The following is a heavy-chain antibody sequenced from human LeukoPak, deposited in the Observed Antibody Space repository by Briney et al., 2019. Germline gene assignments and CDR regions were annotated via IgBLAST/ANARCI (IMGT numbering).Heavy chain of an antibody. Sequence: PGGSLRLSCAASGFTFSSYAMSWDRQAPGKGLEWVSAISGSGVSTYYADTVKGRFTISRDNSKTTLYLQMNSLRAEDTAVYYCAKDYGDRTVDYWGQGTLVTVSS. J-gene: IGHJ4*02. D-gene: IGHD4-17*01. CDR1: GFTFSSYA. V-gene: IGHV3-23*01. CDR3: AKDYGDRTVDY. CDR2: ISGSGVST.